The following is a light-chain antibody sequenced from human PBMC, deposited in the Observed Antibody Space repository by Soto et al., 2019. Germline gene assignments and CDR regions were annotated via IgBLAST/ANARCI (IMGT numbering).Light chain of an antibody. J-gene: IGKJ1*01. CDR1: ERIGNY. Sequence: IQMTQSPSSLSTSIGVRVTITCRASERIGNYLNWYQQKPGEAPKILIYAASSLQSGVPSRFSGSESATEFTLTISSLQRVYFATYYCQQTSSNTWTFGQGTKVDIK. CDR2: AAS. V-gene: IGKV1-39*01. CDR3: QQTSSNTWT.